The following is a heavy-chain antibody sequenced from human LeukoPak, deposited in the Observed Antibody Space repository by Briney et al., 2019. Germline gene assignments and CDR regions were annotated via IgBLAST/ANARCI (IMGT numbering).Heavy chain of an antibody. J-gene: IGHJ4*02. CDR1: GYSISSGYY. CDR3: ARLKGSWSIDY. D-gene: IGHD6-13*01. CDR2: IFHGESS. Sequence: PSETLSLTCAVSGYSISSGYYWGWIQQPPGKGLEWIGNIFHGESSYLNPSLKSRITISVDTSKNRFSLKLTSVTAADTAVYYCARLKGSWSIDYWGQGTLVTVSS. V-gene: IGHV4-38-2*01.